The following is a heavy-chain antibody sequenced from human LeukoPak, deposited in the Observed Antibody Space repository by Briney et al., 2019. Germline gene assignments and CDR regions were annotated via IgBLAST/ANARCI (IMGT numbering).Heavy chain of an antibody. Sequence: PGGSLTLSCAASGFTFSSYWMHCVSQAPGKGMVWVSRINSDGSSTSYADSVKGRFTISRDNAKNTLYLKMNSLRAEDTAVYYCARDLGSSSSYVYWGQGTLATVSS. D-gene: IGHD6-6*01. V-gene: IGHV3-74*01. CDR1: GFTFSSYW. CDR2: INSDGSST. J-gene: IGHJ4*02. CDR3: ARDLGSSSSYVY.